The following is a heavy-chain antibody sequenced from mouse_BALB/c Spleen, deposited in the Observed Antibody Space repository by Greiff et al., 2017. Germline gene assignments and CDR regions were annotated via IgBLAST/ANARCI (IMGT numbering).Heavy chain of an antibody. CDR3: ARPYHFDY. V-gene: IGHV5-6*02. CDR2: ISSGGSYT. CDR1: GFTFSSYG. J-gene: IGHJ2*01. D-gene: IGHD2-10*01. Sequence: DVMLVESGGDLVKPGGSLKLSCAASGFTFSSYGMSWVRQTPDKRLEWVATISSGGSYTYYPDSVKGRFTISRDNAKNTLYLQMSSLKSEDTAMYYCARPYHFDYWGQGTTLTVSS.